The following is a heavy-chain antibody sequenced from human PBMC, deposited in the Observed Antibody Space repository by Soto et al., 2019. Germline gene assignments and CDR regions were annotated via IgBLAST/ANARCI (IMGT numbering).Heavy chain of an antibody. CDR1: GFTFSSYS. V-gene: IGHV3-21*01. CDR3: VSNWLATREFDH. CDR2: LSSSSGHI. Sequence: PGGSLRLSCAASGFTFSSYSMNWVRQAPGKGLEWVSSLSSSSGHIYYADSVKGRFTISRDNAKNSLYLQMNSLRAEDTAVYYCVSNWLATREFDHWGQGTLVTVSS. J-gene: IGHJ4*02. D-gene: IGHD1-26*01.